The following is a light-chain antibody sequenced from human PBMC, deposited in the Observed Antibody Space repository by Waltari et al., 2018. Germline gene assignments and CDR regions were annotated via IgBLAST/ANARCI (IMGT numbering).Light chain of an antibody. CDR1: SSDVGNYDL. CDR2: EVT. Sequence: QSGLTQPASVSGSPGQSITISCTGTSSDVGNYDLVSWYRQYPGKAPQLMVYEVTRPPAGLASRFSGSKSGNTAALTIDGLQSEDEADYYCCSYAGLGIYVFGTGTKVTVL. CDR3: CSYAGLGIYV. V-gene: IGLV2-23*02. J-gene: IGLJ1*01.